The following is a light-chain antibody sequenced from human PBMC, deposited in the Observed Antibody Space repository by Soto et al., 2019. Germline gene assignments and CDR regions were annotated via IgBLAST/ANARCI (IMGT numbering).Light chain of an antibody. Sequence: DIQMTQSPSSLSASVGDRVTITCRASQSISTFSNWYQQKPGKASKLLIYAASSLKDGVPSRFSGSGSATDFTLTISSLQPEDFATYYCQQGFITPYTFGQGTKVQIK. CDR2: AAS. J-gene: IGKJ2*01. V-gene: IGKV1-39*01. CDR3: QQGFITPYT. CDR1: QSISTF.